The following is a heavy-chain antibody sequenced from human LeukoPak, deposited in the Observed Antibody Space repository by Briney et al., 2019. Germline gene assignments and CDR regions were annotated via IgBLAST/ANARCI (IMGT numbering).Heavy chain of an antibody. Sequence: SETLSLTCTVSGGSISSSSYFWAWIRKPPGKGLEWIGSIYNSGTTYYNPSLKSRVTISVDASNSQFSLMLRSVTAADTAIYYCARTHTSGRKTIDYWAREPRSPSPQ. V-gene: IGHV4-39*07. D-gene: IGHD6-19*01. J-gene: IGHJ4*02. CDR3: ARTHTSGRKTIDY. CDR2: IYNSGTT. CDR1: GGSISSSSYF.